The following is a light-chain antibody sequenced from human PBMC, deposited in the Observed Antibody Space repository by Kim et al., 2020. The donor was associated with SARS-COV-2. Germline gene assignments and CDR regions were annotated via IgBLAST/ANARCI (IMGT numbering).Light chain of an antibody. CDR2: GKN. V-gene: IGLV3-19*01. CDR1: SLRNYY. CDR3: NSRGTSGDRMV. J-gene: IGLJ3*02. Sequence: SSELTQDPAVSVALGQTVRITCQGDSLRNYYASWYQQKPGQAPLLVIYGKNNRPSGIPDRFSGSSSGDTASLTITGAQAEDEADYYCNSRGTSGDRMVFG.